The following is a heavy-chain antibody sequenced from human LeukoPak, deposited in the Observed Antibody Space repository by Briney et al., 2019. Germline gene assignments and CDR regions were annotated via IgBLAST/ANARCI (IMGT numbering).Heavy chain of an antibody. CDR1: GGSISSGSYY. Sequence: SETLSLTCTVSGGSISSGSYYWSWIRQPAGKGLEWIGRIYTSGSTNYNPSLKSRVTISVDTSKNQFSLKLSSVTAADTAVYYCASGSSSWYADDMDVWGKGTTVTVSS. CDR2: IYTSGST. V-gene: IGHV4-61*02. D-gene: IGHD6-13*01. CDR3: ASGSSSWYADDMDV. J-gene: IGHJ6*04.